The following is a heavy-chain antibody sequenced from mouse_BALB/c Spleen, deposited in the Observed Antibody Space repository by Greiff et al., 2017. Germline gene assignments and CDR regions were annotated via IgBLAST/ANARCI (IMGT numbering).Heavy chain of an antibody. V-gene: IGHV5-17*02. J-gene: IGHJ3*01. D-gene: IGHD4-1*01. Sequence: EVQVVESGGGLVQPGGSRKLSCAASGFTFSSFGMHWVRQAPAKGLEWVAYISSGSSTIYYADTVKGRFTISRDTTKNTLFLQMTSLRSEDTAMYYCARGELGPMWSWFAYWGQGTLVTVSA. CDR3: ARGELGPMWSWFAY. CDR2: ISSGSSTI. CDR1: GFTFSSFG.